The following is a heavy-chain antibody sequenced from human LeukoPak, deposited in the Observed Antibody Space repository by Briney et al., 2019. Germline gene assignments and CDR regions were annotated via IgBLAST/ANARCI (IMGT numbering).Heavy chain of an antibody. CDR2: ISAYNGNT. J-gene: IGHJ6*02. Sequence: ASVKVSCKASGYTLTSYGISWVRQAPGQGLEWMGWISAYNGNTNYAQKLQGRVTMTTDTSTSTAYMELRSLRSDDTAVYYCASSITMVRGVIIMYYYGMDVWGQGTTVTVSS. D-gene: IGHD3-10*01. CDR3: ASSITMVRGVIIMYYYGMDV. V-gene: IGHV1-18*01. CDR1: GYTLTSYG.